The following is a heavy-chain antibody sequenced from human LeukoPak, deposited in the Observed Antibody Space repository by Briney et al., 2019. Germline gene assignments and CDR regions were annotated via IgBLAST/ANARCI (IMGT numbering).Heavy chain of an antibody. Sequence: SETLSLTCAVYGGSFSGYYWSWIRQPPGKGLEWIGYIYYSGNTNYNPSLKSRVTISVDTSKNQFSPKLSSVTAADTAVYYCARDPRLSWYFDLWGRGTLVTVSS. CDR1: GGSFSGYY. CDR3: ARDPRLSWYFDL. D-gene: IGHD5-12*01. V-gene: IGHV4-59*01. CDR2: IYYSGNT. J-gene: IGHJ2*01.